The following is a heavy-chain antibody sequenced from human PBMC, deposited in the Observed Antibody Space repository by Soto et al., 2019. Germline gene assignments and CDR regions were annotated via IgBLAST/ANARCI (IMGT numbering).Heavy chain of an antibody. CDR3: AGPTSAVAGKY. V-gene: IGHV4-34*01. J-gene: IGHJ4*02. Sequence: XGTLSLTCAVYGGSFSGYYWSWIRQPPGKGLEWIGEINHSGSTNYNPSLKSRVTISVDTSKNQFSLKLSSVTAADTAVYYCAGPTSAVAGKYWGQGTLVTVSS. CDR2: INHSGST. D-gene: IGHD6-19*01. CDR1: GGSFSGYY.